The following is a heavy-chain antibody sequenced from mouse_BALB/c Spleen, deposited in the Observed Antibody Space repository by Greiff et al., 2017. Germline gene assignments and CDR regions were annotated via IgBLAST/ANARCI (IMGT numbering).Heavy chain of an antibody. Sequence: QVQLQQSGPQLVRPGASVKISCKASGYSFTSYWMHWVKQRPGQGLEWIGMIDPSDSETRLNQKFKDKATLTVDKSSSTAYMQLSSPTSEDSAVYYCARWAYYGYDYYAMDYWGQGTSVTVSS. J-gene: IGHJ4*01. CDR1: GYSFTSYW. CDR2: IDPSDSET. CDR3: ARWAYYGYDYYAMDY. D-gene: IGHD2-9*01. V-gene: IGHV1S127*01.